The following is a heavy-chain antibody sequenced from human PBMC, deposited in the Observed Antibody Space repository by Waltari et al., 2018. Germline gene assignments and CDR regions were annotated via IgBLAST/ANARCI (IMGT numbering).Heavy chain of an antibody. J-gene: IGHJ4*02. Sequence: QVQLQESGPGLVKPSQTLSLTCPVSGGSISSGSYYWTWIGPPAGKGLQWLGRIYTSGSTNYNPALKSRVTMSVDTSKNQFSLRLISVTAADTAVYYCVRDTFGASAGRLDYWGQGTLVTVSS. V-gene: IGHV4-61*02. CDR3: VRDTFGASAGRLDY. CDR1: GGSISSGSYY. CDR2: IYTSGST. D-gene: IGHD6-13*01.